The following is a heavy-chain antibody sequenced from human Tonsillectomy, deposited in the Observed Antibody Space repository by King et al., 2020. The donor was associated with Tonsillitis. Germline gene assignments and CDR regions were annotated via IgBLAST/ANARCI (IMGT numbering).Heavy chain of an antibody. CDR1: GYTFTGYY. Sequence: QLVQSGAEVKKPGASVKVSCKASGYTFTGYYMHWVRQAPGQGLEWMGWINPNSGGTNYAQKFQGRVTMTRDTSISTAYMELSRLRSDDTAVYYCARDPPLPPLAVAGDAFDIWGQGTMVTVSS. CDR2: INPNSGGT. V-gene: IGHV1-2*02. J-gene: IGHJ3*02. D-gene: IGHD6-19*01. CDR3: ARDPPLPPLAVAGDAFDI.